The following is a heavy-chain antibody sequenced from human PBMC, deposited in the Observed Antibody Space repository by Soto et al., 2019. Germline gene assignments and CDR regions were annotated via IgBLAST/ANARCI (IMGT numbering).Heavy chain of an antibody. CDR2: IYYSGST. D-gene: IGHD2-2*01. CDR1: GGSISSYY. Sequence: PSETLSLTCTVSGGSISSYYWSWIRQPPGKGLEWIGYIYYSGSTNYNPSLKSRVTISVDTSKNQFSLKLSSVTAADTAVYYCARHAGVVVVPAAMGSFDIWGQGTMVTVSS. V-gene: IGHV4-59*08. CDR3: ARHAGVVVVPAAMGSFDI. J-gene: IGHJ3*02.